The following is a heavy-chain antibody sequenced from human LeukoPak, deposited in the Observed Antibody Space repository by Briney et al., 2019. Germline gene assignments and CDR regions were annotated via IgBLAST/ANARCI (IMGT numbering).Heavy chain of an antibody. D-gene: IGHD5-18*01. V-gene: IGHV1-2*06. Sequence: ASVRVSCKASGYTLTVYYIHWVRQAPGQGLEWIGRIDPNSGDTNFAQKFQGRVTMTRDTSISTAYMDLSGLRPDDTAVYYCAREGRGYTYGRGSYFDYWGHGILVTVSS. CDR2: IDPNSGDT. CDR1: GYTLTVYY. J-gene: IGHJ4*01. CDR3: AREGRGYTYGRGSYFDY.